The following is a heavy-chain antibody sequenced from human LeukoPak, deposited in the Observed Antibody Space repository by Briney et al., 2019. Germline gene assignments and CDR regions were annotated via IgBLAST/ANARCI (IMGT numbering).Heavy chain of an antibody. Sequence: GSLRLSCAASGFIFSSYWMHWVRQAPGKGLVWVSHINNDGSSTNYADSVKGRFTISRDNAKNTLYLQMNSLRAEDTAIYYCATSRTFDYWGQGTLVTVSS. V-gene: IGHV3-74*01. J-gene: IGHJ4*02. D-gene: IGHD2-2*01. CDR3: ATSRTFDY. CDR2: INNDGSST. CDR1: GFIFSSYW.